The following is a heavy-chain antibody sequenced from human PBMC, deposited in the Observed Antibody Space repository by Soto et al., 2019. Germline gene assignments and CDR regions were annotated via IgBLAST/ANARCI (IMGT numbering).Heavy chain of an antibody. V-gene: IGHV3-21*02. CDR3: ARMLFSRPVNDAFDV. D-gene: IGHD3-10*01. Sequence: EVQLVESGGGLVKPGGSLRLSCAASGFTFSTYGMTWVRQAPGKGLEWVSSIGRVITAMFYSASVTGRFAVSSDNAKNSLFLQLNSLRVEDTAVYYCARMLFSRPVNDAFDVWGQGTVVTVSS. CDR1: GFTFSTYG. J-gene: IGHJ3*01. CDR2: IGRVITAM.